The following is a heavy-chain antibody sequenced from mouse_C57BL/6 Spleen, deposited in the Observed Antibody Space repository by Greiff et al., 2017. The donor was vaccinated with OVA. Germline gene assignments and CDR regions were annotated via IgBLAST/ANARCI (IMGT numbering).Heavy chain of an antibody. Sequence: EVKLMESGGGLVKPGGSLKLSCAASGFTFSSYGLSWVRQTPDKRLAWVATISSGGSYTYYPDSVKGRFTISRDNAKNTLYLQMSSLKSEDTAMYYCARPQLTGDWYFDVWGTGTTVTVSS. D-gene: IGHD4-1*01. V-gene: IGHV5-6*03. CDR2: ISSGGSYT. CDR3: ARPQLTGDWYFDV. CDR1: GFTFSSYG. J-gene: IGHJ1*03.